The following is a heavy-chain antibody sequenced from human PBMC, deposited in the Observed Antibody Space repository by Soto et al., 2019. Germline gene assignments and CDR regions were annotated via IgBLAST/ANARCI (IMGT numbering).Heavy chain of an antibody. V-gene: IGHV3-30-3*01. D-gene: IGHD3-9*01. Sequence: PGGSLRLSCAASGFTFSTFAMHWVRQAPGKGLEWVAVISYDGSHKYYADSVKGRIIISRDNSKNTLYLQMKALRGEDTAVYYCARDRADGLRSFDRLCLDYWGQGTLVTVSS. CDR2: ISYDGSHK. J-gene: IGHJ4*02. CDR1: GFTFSTFA. CDR3: ARDRADGLRSFDRLCLDY.